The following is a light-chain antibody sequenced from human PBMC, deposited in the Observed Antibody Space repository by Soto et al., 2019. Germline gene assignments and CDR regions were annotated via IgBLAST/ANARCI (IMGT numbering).Light chain of an antibody. Sequence: EIVLTQSPGTLSLSPGERATLSCRAIQSVSSSYLAWYQQKPGQAPRLLIYGASSRATGIPDRFSGSGSGTDFALTISRLEAEDFAVYYCQQYGSSPPVTFGGGTKVEIK. J-gene: IGKJ4*02. CDR3: QQYGSSPPVT. V-gene: IGKV3-20*01. CDR1: QSVSSSY. CDR2: GAS.